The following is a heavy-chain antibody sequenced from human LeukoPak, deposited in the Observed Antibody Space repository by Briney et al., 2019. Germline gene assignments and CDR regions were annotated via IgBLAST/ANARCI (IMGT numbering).Heavy chain of an antibody. D-gene: IGHD5-18*01. Sequence: SETLSLTCIVSGYSIISDYFWGWVRQPPGKGPEWIGSIFHSGDVYYNPSLKSRVTLSVDPSKNRFSLKLTSVTAADTAVYYCARLFRTRGYSYALGYMDVWGKGTTVTISS. CDR2: IFHSGDV. CDR3: ARLFRTRGYSYALGYMDV. V-gene: IGHV4-38-2*02. CDR1: GYSIISDYF. J-gene: IGHJ6*03.